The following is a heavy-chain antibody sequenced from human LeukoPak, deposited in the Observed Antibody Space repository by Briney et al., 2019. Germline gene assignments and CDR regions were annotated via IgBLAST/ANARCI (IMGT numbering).Heavy chain of an antibody. V-gene: IGHV3-53*04. CDR3: ARSLLSVKGSYDY. CDR2: IYSGGST. Sequence: GGSLRLSCAASGFTVSSNYMSLVRQAPGKGLEWVSVIYSGGSTYYADSVKGRFTISRHNSKNTLYLQMNSLRAEDTAVYYCARSLLSVKGSYDYWGQGTLVTVSS. J-gene: IGHJ4*02. CDR1: GFTVSSNY. D-gene: IGHD6-19*01.